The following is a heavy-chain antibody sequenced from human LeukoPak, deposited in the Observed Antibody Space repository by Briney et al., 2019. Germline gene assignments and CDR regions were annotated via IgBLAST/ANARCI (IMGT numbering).Heavy chain of an antibody. CDR1: GGPFSSYA. V-gene: IGHV1-69*04. D-gene: IGHD6-19*01. J-gene: IGHJ4*02. CDR2: IIPIFGIA. CDR3: ARVLQGLGGGVDY. Sequence: SVKVSCKASGGPFSSYAISWVRQAPGQGLEWMGRIIPIFGIANYAQKFQGRVTITADKSTSTAYMELSSLRSEDTAVYYCARVLQGLGGGVDYWGQGTLVTVSS.